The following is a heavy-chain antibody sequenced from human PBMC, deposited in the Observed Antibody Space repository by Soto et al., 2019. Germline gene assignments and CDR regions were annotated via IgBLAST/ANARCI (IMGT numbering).Heavy chain of an antibody. Sequence: GASVKVSCKASGYTFTSYGISWVRQAPGQGLEWMGWISAYNGNTNYAQKLQGRVTMTTDTSTSTAYMELRSLRSDDTAVYYCARDTPYRDYDAFDIWGQGTMVTVSS. J-gene: IGHJ3*02. D-gene: IGHD4-17*01. CDR1: GYTFTSYG. CDR2: ISAYNGNT. CDR3: ARDTPYRDYDAFDI. V-gene: IGHV1-18*01.